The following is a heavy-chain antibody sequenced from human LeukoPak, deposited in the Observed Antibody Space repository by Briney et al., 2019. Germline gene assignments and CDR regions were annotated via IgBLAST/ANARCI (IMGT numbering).Heavy chain of an antibody. CDR3: ARAEAITPYAFDI. V-gene: IGHV4-31*03. Sequence: SETLPLTCTVSGGSISSGGYYWSWIRQHPGKGLEWIGYIYYSGSTYYNPSLKSRVTISVDTSKNQFSLKLSSVTAADTAVYYCARAEAITPYAFDIWGQGTMVTVSS. CDR1: GGSISSGGYY. CDR2: IYYSGST. D-gene: IGHD2-21*01. J-gene: IGHJ3*02.